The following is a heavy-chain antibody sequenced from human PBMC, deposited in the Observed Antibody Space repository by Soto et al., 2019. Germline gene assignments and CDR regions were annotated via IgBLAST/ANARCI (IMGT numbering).Heavy chain of an antibody. Sequence: PSEILSLTCTVSGGSISSGDYYWSWIRQPPGKGLEWIGYIYYSGSTYYNPSLKSRVTISVDTSKNQFSLKLSSVTAADTAVYYCAREAYVWGSVRPLYYFDYWGQGTLVTVSS. D-gene: IGHD3-16*01. CDR2: IYYSGST. CDR1: GGSISSGDYY. J-gene: IGHJ4*02. V-gene: IGHV4-30-4*01. CDR3: AREAYVWGSVRPLYYFDY.